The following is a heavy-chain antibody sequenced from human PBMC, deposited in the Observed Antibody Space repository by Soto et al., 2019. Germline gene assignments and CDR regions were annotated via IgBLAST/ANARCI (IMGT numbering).Heavy chain of an antibody. CDR3: AHSPNDYGDTYYFDY. CDR2: IYWNDDK. D-gene: IGHD4-17*01. CDR1: GFSLSTSGVG. V-gene: IGHV2-5*01. J-gene: IGHJ4*02. Sequence: QITLKESGPTLVKPTQTLTLTCTFSGFSLSTSGVGVGWIRQPPGKALEWLALIYWNDDKRYSPSLKSRLTLPKDHPKNQVVLTMTNMDPLDTTPYYCAHSPNDYGDTYYFDYWGQGTLVTVSS.